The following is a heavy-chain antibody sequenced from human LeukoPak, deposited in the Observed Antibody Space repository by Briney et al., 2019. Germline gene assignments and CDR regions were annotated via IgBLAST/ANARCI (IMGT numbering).Heavy chain of an antibody. V-gene: IGHV4-59*01. Sequence: PSETLSLTCTVSGGSISNYYWSWIRQPPGKGLEWIGYIYYGGTTDYNPSLKSRVTISVDTSKNQFSLTVRSVTDANTAVYYCASGYQIVSWGQGTLVSVSS. CDR3: ASGYQIVS. CDR2: IYYGGTT. CDR1: GGSISNYY. J-gene: IGHJ5*02. D-gene: IGHD2/OR15-2a*01.